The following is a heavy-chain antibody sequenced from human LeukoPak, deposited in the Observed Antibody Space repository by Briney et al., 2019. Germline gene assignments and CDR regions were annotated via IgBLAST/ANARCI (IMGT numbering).Heavy chain of an antibody. J-gene: IGHJ6*04. D-gene: IGHD3-9*01. Sequence: VAPVRVPSTGFVYTFTPYGFSWGRQAPGQGLVGVGWISANNGNTNYAQKLQGRVTMTTGTSTSTAYMELRSLRSDDTAVYYCARDKSYYDILTGYYYYYGMDVWGKGTTVTVSS. CDR1: VYTFTPYG. V-gene: IGHV1-18*01. CDR3: ARDKSYYDILTGYYYYYGMDV. CDR2: ISANNGNT.